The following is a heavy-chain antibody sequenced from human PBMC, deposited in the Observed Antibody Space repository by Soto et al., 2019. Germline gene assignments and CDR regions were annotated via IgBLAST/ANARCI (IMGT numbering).Heavy chain of an antibody. V-gene: IGHV4-34*01. CDR3: AIRYFDWLLSGGWFDP. D-gene: IGHD3-9*01. Sequence: PSETLSLTCAVYGGSFSGYYWSWIRQPPGKGLEWIGEINHSGSTNYNPSLKSRVTISVDTSKNQFSLKLSSVTAADTAVYYCAIRYFDWLLSGGWFDPWGQGTPVTVSS. J-gene: IGHJ5*02. CDR2: INHSGST. CDR1: GGSFSGYY.